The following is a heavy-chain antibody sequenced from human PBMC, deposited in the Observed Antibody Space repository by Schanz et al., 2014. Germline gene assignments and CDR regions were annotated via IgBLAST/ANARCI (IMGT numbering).Heavy chain of an antibody. CDR1: GSIFSKLL. V-gene: IGHV1-46*01. J-gene: IGHJ6*03. Sequence: QVQLVQSGAEVKKPGASVKVSCKVSGSIFSKLLMHWVRQGPAKGLEWMGKINPSSGTTRIAQNFQGRLTVTRDTSTSTVNMELSSLRSEDTAVYYCARAPVTVGPYHYYMDVWGKGTTVTVSS. CDR3: ARAPVTVGPYHYYMDV. D-gene: IGHD4-17*01. CDR2: INPSSGTT.